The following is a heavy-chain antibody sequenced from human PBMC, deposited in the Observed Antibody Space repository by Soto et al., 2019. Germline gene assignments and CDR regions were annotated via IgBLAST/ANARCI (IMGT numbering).Heavy chain of an antibody. V-gene: IGHV4-38-2*01. CDR3: ASIGVITDY. J-gene: IGHJ4*02. Sequence: SETLSLTCAVSGYSISSGYYWGWVRQPPGKGLEWIGSIYHSGSTYYNPSLKSRVTISVDTSKNQFSLKLSSVTAADTAVYYCASIGVITDYWGQGTLVTVSS. CDR2: IYHSGST. CDR1: GYSISSGYY. D-gene: IGHD3-22*01.